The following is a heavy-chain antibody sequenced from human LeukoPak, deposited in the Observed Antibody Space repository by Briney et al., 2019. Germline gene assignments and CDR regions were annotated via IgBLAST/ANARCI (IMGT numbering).Heavy chain of an antibody. CDR1: GFTFRDYG. CDR2: IRNDGSNE. V-gene: IGHV3-30*02. J-gene: IGHJ5*02. Sequence: GGSLRLSCAASGFTFRDYGMHWIRQAPGKGLEWVAFIRNDGSNEYYPDSVKGRFTISRDNSRSTLYLQMNSLRDEDTAVYYCAKGGSASHSWFDPWGQGTLVTVSS. CDR3: AKGGSASHSWFDP. D-gene: IGHD2-15*01.